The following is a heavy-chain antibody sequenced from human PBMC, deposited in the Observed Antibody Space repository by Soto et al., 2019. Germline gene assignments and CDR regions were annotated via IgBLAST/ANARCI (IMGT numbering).Heavy chain of an antibody. CDR2: MFPWTSDT. CDR3: VTTRDGTTFFPH. J-gene: IGHJ4*02. V-gene: IGHV5-51*01. D-gene: IGHD1-7*01. CDR1: GYTFNSFW. Sequence: PGESLKISCQGPGYTFNSFWIGWVRQMPGEGLEWMGLMFPWTSDTRYSPSFQGHVSISVDRSTGTGYLQWNSLKASDTAMYYCVTTRDGTTFFPHWGQGTPVTVS.